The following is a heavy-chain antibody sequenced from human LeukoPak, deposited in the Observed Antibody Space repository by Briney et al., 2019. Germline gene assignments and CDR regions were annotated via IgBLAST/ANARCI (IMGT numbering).Heavy chain of an antibody. J-gene: IGHJ5*02. D-gene: IGHD1-1*01. CDR2: IYYSGST. CDR1: GGSINSYY. V-gene: IGHV4-59*06. Sequence: NPSETLSLTCTVSGGSINSYYWSWIRQHPGKGLEWIGYIYYSGSTYYNPSLKSRVTISVDTSKNQFSLKLSSVTAADTAVYHCARGPGVARYHSGWFDPWGQGTLVTVSS. CDR3: ARGPGVARYHSGWFDP.